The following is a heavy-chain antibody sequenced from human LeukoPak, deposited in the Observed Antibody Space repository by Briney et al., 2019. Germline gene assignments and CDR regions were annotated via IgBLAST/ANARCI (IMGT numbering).Heavy chain of an antibody. Sequence: SETLSLTCAVYGGSFSGYYWSWIRQPPGKGLEWIGEINHSGSTNYNPSLKSRVTISVDTSKNQFSLKLSSVTAADTAVYYCARANSGWSINFDYWDQGTLATVSS. D-gene: IGHD6-19*01. J-gene: IGHJ4*02. V-gene: IGHV4-34*01. CDR2: INHSGST. CDR1: GGSFSGYY. CDR3: ARANSGWSINFDY.